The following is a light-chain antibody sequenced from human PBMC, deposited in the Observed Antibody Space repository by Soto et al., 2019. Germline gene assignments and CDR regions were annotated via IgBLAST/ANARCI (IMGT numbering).Light chain of an antibody. Sequence: QSVLTQPASVSGSPGQSITISCTGTSSDIRSYNYVSWYQQHPGKAPKLMIYEVSYRPSGVSNRFSASKSGNTASLTISGRQAADEADYYCRSYTSSSTLYVFGTGTKVTVL. J-gene: IGLJ1*01. CDR3: RSYTSSSTLYV. CDR1: SSDIRSYNY. V-gene: IGLV2-14*01. CDR2: EVS.